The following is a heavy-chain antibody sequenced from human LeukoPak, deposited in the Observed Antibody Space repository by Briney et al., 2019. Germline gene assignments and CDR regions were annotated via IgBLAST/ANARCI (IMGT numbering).Heavy chain of an antibody. J-gene: IGHJ4*02. CDR2: IIPIFGIA. V-gene: IGHV1-69*04. Sequence: ASVKVSCKASGGTFSSYAISWVRQATGQGLEWMGRIIPIFGIANYAQKFQGRVTITADKSTSTAYMELSSLRSEDTAVYYCAGTEMATSNEFDYWGQGTLVTVSS. D-gene: IGHD5-24*01. CDR1: GGTFSSYA. CDR3: AGTEMATSNEFDY.